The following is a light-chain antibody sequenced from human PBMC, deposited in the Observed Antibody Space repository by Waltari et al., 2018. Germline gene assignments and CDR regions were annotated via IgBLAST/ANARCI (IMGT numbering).Light chain of an antibody. CDR2: GAS. CDR3: QQYVSSPLN. CDR1: QSVSSIY. V-gene: IGKV3-20*01. J-gene: IGKJ4*01. Sequence: EIVLTQSPGTLSLSPGERATLSCRASQSVSSIYLAWYQQKPGQTPRLLIYGASSRATGIPDRFSGSGSGTDFTLTISRLEPEDSAVYYCQQYVSSPLNFGGGTKVEIK.